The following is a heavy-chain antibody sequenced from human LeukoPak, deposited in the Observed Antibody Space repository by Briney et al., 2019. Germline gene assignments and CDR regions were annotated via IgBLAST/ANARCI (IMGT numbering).Heavy chain of an antibody. Sequence: GGSLRLSCAASGLTFSSYGMHWVRQAPGKGLEWVAVISYDGSNKYYADSVKGRFTISRDNSKNTLYLQMNSLRAEDTAVYYCAGYCSSTSCYSDFDYWGQGTLVTVSS. CDR3: AGYCSSTSCYSDFDY. J-gene: IGHJ4*02. V-gene: IGHV3-30*03. CDR1: GLTFSSYG. CDR2: ISYDGSNK. D-gene: IGHD2-2*01.